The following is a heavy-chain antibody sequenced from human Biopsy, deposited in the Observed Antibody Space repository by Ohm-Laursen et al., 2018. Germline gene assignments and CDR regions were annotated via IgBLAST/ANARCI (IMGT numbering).Heavy chain of an antibody. CDR1: GYTFTGYS. CDR3: ARASAYGVFDI. CDR2: IDPNSGRA. D-gene: IGHD4/OR15-4a*01. V-gene: IGHV1-2*02. J-gene: IGHJ3*02. Sequence: SVKVSCKASGYTFTGYSCHWVRQAPGQRLEGGGWIDPNSGRANYAQKFQGRITMTTDTSIITAYLEVSSLTSDDAAVYFCARASAYGVFDIWGQGTTVTVSS.